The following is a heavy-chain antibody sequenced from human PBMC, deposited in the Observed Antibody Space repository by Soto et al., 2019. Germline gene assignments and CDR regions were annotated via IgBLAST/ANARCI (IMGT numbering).Heavy chain of an antibody. Sequence: VPLVVSGGLVVRPGGSLRLSCAGSGFTFDDHTMHWVRQAPGKGLEWVSLITWDAGSAFYADSVRGRFTISRDNSKNSLYLQMNSLRTEDSALYYCAKEKDRIFDYWGRGTPVTVSS. CDR2: ITWDAGSA. CDR1: GFTFDDHT. CDR3: AKEKDRIFDY. J-gene: IGHJ4*02. V-gene: IGHV3-43*01.